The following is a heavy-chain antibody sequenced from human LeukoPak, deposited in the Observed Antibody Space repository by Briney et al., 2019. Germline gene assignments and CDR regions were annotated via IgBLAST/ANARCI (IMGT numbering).Heavy chain of an antibody. Sequence: GGSLRLSSAASGFTFRSYTMSWVRQAPGKGLEWVSVISGSGGNTYYADPVKGRFTISRDNSKNTLYMQMNSLRAEDTAVYYCAKAPTPVVAATLFHHWGQGTLVTVS. J-gene: IGHJ1*01. D-gene: IGHD2-15*01. CDR3: AKAPTPVVAATLFHH. CDR1: GFTFRSYT. CDR2: ISGSGGNT. V-gene: IGHV3-23*01.